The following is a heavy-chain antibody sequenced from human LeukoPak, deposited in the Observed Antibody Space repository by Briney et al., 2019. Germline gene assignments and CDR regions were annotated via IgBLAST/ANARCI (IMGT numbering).Heavy chain of an antibody. D-gene: IGHD3-10*01. CDR1: GGSISSGSYY. CDR2: IYSSGST. J-gene: IGHJ3*02. CDR3: ATRAVNHLDAFDI. Sequence: PSETLSLTCTVSGGSISSGSYYWSWVRQSAGKGLEWIGRIYSSGSTNYNPSLKSRVNMSVDTSKNQFSLELTSVTAADTAVYYCATRAVNHLDAFDIWGQGTMVTVSS. V-gene: IGHV4-61*02.